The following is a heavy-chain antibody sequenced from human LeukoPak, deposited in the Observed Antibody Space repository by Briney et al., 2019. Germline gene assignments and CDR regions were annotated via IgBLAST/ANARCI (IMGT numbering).Heavy chain of an antibody. CDR1: GFTFSSYS. CDR2: ISSSSSYI. Sequence: GGSLRLSCAASGFTFSSYSMNWVRQAPGKGLEWVSSISSSSSYIYYADSVKGRFTISRDNAKNSLYLQMNSLRAEDTAVYYCARLDYGDYRGAFDIWGQGTMVTVSS. V-gene: IGHV3-21*01. CDR3: ARLDYGDYRGAFDI. D-gene: IGHD4-17*01. J-gene: IGHJ3*02.